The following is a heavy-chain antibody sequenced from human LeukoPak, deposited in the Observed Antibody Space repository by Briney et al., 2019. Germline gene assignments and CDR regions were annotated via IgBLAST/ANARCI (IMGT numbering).Heavy chain of an antibody. CDR3: ARGGGNYYMDV. V-gene: IGHV4-34*01. CDR1: GASFSGYY. Sequence: SETLSLTCAVSGASFSGYYWSWIRQPPGKGLEWIGEINHRGSTNYNPSLKSRVAISVDTSKNQFSLKLSSVTAADTAVYYCARGGGNYYMDVWKKGTTVTVSS. D-gene: IGHD1-26*01. CDR2: INHRGST. J-gene: IGHJ6*03.